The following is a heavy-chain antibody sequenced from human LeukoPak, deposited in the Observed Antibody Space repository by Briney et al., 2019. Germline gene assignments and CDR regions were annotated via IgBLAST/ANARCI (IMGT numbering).Heavy chain of an antibody. CDR2: INTNTGNP. Sequence: ASVKVSCKASGYTFIAYYMHWVRQAPGQGLEWMGWINTNTGNPTYAQGFTGRFVFSLDTSVSTAYLQISSLKAEDTAVYYCASSDWFDPWGQGTLVTVSS. CDR1: GYTFIAYY. J-gene: IGHJ5*02. V-gene: IGHV7-4-1*02. CDR3: ASSDWFDP.